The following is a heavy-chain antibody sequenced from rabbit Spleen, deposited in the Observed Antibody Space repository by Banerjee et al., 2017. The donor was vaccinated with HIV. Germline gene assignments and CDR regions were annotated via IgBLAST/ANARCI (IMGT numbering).Heavy chain of an antibody. CDR2: IEPIFGNT. V-gene: IGHV1S47*01. CDR1: GFDFSNYG. Sequence: QEQLVESGGGLVQPGGSLKLSCKASGFDFSNYGVTWVRQAPGKGLEWIGYIEPIFGNTYFANWVNGRFTISSHNAQNTLFLQLNSLTAADTATYFCARDLYGGSSYRIYAFNLWGQGTLVTVS. CDR3: ARDLYGGSSYRIYAFNL. J-gene: IGHJ4*01. D-gene: IGHD8-1*01.